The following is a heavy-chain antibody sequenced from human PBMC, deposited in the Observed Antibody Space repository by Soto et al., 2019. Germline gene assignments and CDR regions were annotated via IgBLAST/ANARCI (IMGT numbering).Heavy chain of an antibody. CDR3: ARLPRTSVGGTGADY. CDR2: IQSGGRT. CDR1: GVSIGRSDYF. V-gene: IGHV4-39*01. D-gene: IGHD6-19*01. Sequence: QLQLHQSGPGLLKPSETLSLTCTVSGVSIGRSDYFWGWIRQPPGKGLEWIASIQSGGRTFYTPSLKSRVTISVDTSRNQFSLKLTSVTAADTAVYYCARLPRTSVGGTGADYWGQGTLVTVSS. J-gene: IGHJ4*02.